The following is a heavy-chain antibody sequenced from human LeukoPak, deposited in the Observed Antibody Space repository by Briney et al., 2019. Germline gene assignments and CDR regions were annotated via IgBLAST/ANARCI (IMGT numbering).Heavy chain of an antibody. V-gene: IGHV1-18*01. CDR2: ISAYNGNT. CDR1: GYTFTSYG. Sequence: RGASVNVSCMASGYTFTSYGISWVRQAPGQGLEWMGWISAYNGNTNYAQKLQGRVTMTTDTSTSTAYMELRSLRSDDTAVYYCARADGDYDSEYFQHWGQGTLVTVSS. J-gene: IGHJ1*01. CDR3: ARADGDYDSEYFQH. D-gene: IGHD4-17*01.